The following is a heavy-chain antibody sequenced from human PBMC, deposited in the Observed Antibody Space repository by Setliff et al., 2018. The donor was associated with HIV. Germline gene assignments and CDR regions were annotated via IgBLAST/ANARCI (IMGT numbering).Heavy chain of an antibody. J-gene: IGHJ4*02. D-gene: IGHD3-22*01. CDR3: AFDSRGYFSDPLDS. Sequence: GGSLRLSCAASGLNFSTYVVNWIRQAPGKGLEWVSVFGYSGDTTYYTDSEKGRFSLSRDSSKNTLYLQMNNLSAEDTAVYYCAFDSRGYFSDPLDSGGQGTPVTVSS. CDR1: GLNFSTYV. V-gene: IGHV3-23*01. CDR2: FGYSGDTT.